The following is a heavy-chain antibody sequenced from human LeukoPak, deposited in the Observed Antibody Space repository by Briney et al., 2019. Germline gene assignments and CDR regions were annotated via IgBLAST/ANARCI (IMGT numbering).Heavy chain of an antibody. V-gene: IGHV1-2*02. CDR2: INPNSGGT. J-gene: IGHJ5*02. Sequence: ASVKVSCKASGYSFTDYHVHWVRQAPGQGLEWMGRINPNSGGTHYAQKFQGRVTMARDPSITTVFMELSGLTSDDTAVYYCARTYYGFWNRYHADWFGPWGQGTLVTVSS. CDR1: GYSFTDYH. CDR3: ARTYYGFWNRYHADWFGP. D-gene: IGHD3-3*01.